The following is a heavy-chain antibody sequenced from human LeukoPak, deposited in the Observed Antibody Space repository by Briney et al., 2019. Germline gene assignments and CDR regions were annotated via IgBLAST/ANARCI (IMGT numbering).Heavy chain of an antibody. D-gene: IGHD4-17*01. CDR1: DGSIRSYH. J-gene: IGHJ4*02. CDR3: ARSRSYGDYIVFLSD. V-gene: IGHV4-4*07. Sequence: SETLSLTCAVSDGSIRSYHWSWIRQPAGKGLEWIGFIYTSGSTKDNPSLKSRVTMSVDTSKNQVPLRLSSVTAADTAVYYCARSRSYGDYIVFLSDWGQGTLVTVSS. CDR2: IYTSGST.